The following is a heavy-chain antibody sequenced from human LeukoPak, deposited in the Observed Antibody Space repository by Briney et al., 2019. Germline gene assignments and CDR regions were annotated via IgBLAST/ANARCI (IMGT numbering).Heavy chain of an antibody. CDR3: ARELVAVAGTGWFDP. D-gene: IGHD6-19*01. V-gene: IGHV1-46*01. CDR1: GYTLTSYY. Sequence: GASVKVSCRASGYTLTSYYMHWVRQAPGQGLEWMGIINPSGGSTSYAQKFQGRVTMTRDTSTSTVYMELSSLRSEDTAVYYCARELVAVAGTGWFDPWGQGTLVTVSS. CDR2: INPSGGST. J-gene: IGHJ5*02.